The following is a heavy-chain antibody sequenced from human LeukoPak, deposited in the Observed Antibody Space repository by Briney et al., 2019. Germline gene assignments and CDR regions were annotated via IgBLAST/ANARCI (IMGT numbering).Heavy chain of an antibody. V-gene: IGHV4-4*02. CDR3: ARVSPMVRGVIDY. Sequence: SGTLSLTCAVSGGSISSSNWWSWVRQPPGKGLEWIGGIYHSGSTNYNPSLKSRVTISVDKSKNQFSLKLSSVTAADTAVYYCARVSPMVRGVIDYWGQGTLVTVSS. CDR1: GGSISSSNW. CDR2: IYHSGST. D-gene: IGHD3-10*01. J-gene: IGHJ4*02.